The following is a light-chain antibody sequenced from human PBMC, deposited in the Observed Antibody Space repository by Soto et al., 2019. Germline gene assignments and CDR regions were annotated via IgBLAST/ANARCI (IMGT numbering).Light chain of an antibody. J-gene: IGKJ4*01. CDR1: QRVSSY. CDR3: QQYQSLT. V-gene: IGKV3-20*01. Sequence: EMVLTQSPATLSLSPGERATLSCRASQRVSSYLAWYQQKPGQAPRLLIHGASSRVTGIPDRFSGSGSGTDFTLTITRLEPEDFAVYYCQQYQSLTFGGGTKVDIK. CDR2: GAS.